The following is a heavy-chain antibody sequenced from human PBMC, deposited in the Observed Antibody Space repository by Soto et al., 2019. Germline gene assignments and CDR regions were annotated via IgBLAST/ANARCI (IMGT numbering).Heavy chain of an antibody. CDR1: GYSFSNHW. V-gene: IGHV5-51*01. D-gene: IGHD3-10*01. CDR3: ARQPLTLVRGVPFDS. CDR2: IYPGNSGT. J-gene: IGHJ4*02. Sequence: PGASLKISCRGSGYSFSNHWIGWVRQMPGKGLEWMGIIYPGNSGTKYSPSFQGQVTISADKSINTAYLQWSSLKASDTAMYYCARQPLTLVRGVPFDSWGQGTLVTVSS.